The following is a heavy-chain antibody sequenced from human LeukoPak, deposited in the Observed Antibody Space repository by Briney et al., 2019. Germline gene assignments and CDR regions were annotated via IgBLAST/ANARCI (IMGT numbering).Heavy chain of an antibody. CDR3: ARLLYGGLFDY. CDR2: IKLDVMDK. Sequence: GGSLRLSCAASRVTFSRYWICSGRQAPGGGLWCVANIKLDVMDKYYVDSVTGPFTISRDNAKNSLDMQMNSLRAEDTAVYYCARLLYGGLFDYWGQGTLVTVSS. D-gene: IGHD2/OR15-2a*01. V-gene: IGHV3-7*01. CDR1: RVTFSRYW. J-gene: IGHJ4*02.